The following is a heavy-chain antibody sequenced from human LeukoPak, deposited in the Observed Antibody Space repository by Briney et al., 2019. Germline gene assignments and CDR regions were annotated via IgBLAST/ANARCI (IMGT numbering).Heavy chain of an antibody. D-gene: IGHD5-12*01. CDR2: IKEDGSEK. J-gene: IGHJ1*01. CDR3: VRDSPGYGAYDFD. V-gene: IGHV3-7*01. CDR1: GFTFSSYW. Sequence: GGSLRLSCAASGFTFSSYWMSWVRQAAGKGLEWVANIKEDGSEKYYVDSVKGRFTISRDNAKNSLYLQMNNLSAEDTAVYYCVRDSPGYGAYDFDWGQGTLVTVSS.